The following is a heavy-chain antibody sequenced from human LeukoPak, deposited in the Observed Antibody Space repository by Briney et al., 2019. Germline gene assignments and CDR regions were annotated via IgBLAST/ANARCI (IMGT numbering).Heavy chain of an antibody. D-gene: IGHD2-2*02. CDR1: GYTFTSYG. J-gene: IGHJ6*02. CDR3: ARDRAYQLLYRRVLDYYYGMDV. Sequence: ASVKVSCKASGYTFTSYGISWVRQAPGQGLEWMGWISAYNGNTNYAQKLQGRVTMTTDTSTSTAYMELRSLRSDDTAVYYCARDRAYQLLYRRVLDYYYGMDVWGQGTTVTVSS. CDR2: ISAYNGNT. V-gene: IGHV1-18*01.